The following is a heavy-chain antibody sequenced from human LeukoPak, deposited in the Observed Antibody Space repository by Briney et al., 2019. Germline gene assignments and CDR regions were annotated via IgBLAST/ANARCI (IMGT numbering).Heavy chain of an antibody. Sequence: PGGSLRLSCAASGFTFSSYSMNWVRQAPGKGLEWVSSISSSSSYIYYADSVKGRFTISRDNAKNSLYLQMSSLRAEDTAVYYCARDYSTQRFDYWAREPWSPSPQ. CDR3: ARDYSTQRFDY. D-gene: IGHD6-13*01. J-gene: IGHJ4*02. CDR2: ISSSSSYI. CDR1: GFTFSSYS. V-gene: IGHV3-21*01.